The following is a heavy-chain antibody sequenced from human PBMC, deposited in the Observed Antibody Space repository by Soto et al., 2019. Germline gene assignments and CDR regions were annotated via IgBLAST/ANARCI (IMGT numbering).Heavy chain of an antibody. CDR3: ARDTTGDSSSWRLRWFDP. CDR1: GFTFSSYS. V-gene: IGHV3-21*01. CDR2: ISSSSSYI. D-gene: IGHD6-13*01. Sequence: PGGSLRLSCGASGFTFSSYSMNWFRQAPGKGLEWVSSISSSSSYIYYADSVKGRFTISRDNAKNSLYLQMNSLRAEDTAVYYCARDTTGDSSSWRLRWFDPWGQGTLVTVSS. J-gene: IGHJ5*02.